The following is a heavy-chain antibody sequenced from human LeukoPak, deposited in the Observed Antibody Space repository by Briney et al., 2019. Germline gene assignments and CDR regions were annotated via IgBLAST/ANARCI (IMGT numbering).Heavy chain of an antibody. CDR2: IIPIFGTA. Sequence: GASVTVSCKASGGTFSSYAISWVRQAPGQGLEWMGGIIPIFGTANYAQKFQGRVTITTDESTSTAYMELSSLRSEDTAVYYCARDRGHIAARPGVGVDWFDPWGQGTLVTVSS. CDR1: GGTFSSYA. J-gene: IGHJ5*02. D-gene: IGHD6-6*01. CDR3: ARDRGHIAARPGVGVDWFDP. V-gene: IGHV1-69*05.